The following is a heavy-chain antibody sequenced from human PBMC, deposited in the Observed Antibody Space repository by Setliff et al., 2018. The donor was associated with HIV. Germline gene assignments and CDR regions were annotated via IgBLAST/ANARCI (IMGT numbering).Heavy chain of an antibody. V-gene: IGHV1-46*03. CDR3: ARGLGYSSGSEYFQY. D-gene: IGHD5-18*01. CDR2: INPSVGST. CDR1: GYTFTNYY. Sequence: RASVKVSCKASGYTFTNYYIHWVRQAPGQGLEWMGMINPSVGSTSHAQKFQGRVSMTRDTATNTVYMELTSLRSEDTAVYYCARGLGYSSGSEYFQYWGQGTLVTVSS. J-gene: IGHJ1*01.